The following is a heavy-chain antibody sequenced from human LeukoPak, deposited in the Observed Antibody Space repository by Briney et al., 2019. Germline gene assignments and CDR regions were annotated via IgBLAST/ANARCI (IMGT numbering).Heavy chain of an antibody. CDR2: IASDGSI. V-gene: IGHV3-48*03. Sequence: GGSLRLSCAASGFSFSSYEMNWVRLAPGKGLQWISFIASDGSINYADSVKGRFTLSRDSATNSLYLHMNSLRAEDTAVYYCATSLSGWGTYMDVWGKGTAVTISS. CDR1: GFSFSSYE. D-gene: IGHD6-19*01. J-gene: IGHJ6*04. CDR3: ATSLSGWGTYMDV.